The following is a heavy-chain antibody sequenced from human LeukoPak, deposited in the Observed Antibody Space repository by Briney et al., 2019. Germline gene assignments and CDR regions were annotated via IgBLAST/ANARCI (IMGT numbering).Heavy chain of an antibody. V-gene: IGHV4-34*01. CDR2: IIHCGRT. CDR1: GVYFCGYY. Sequence: SETLSLICSVYGVYFCGYYWSWIRPPPGKGLEWIGEIIHCGRTNYNLSLKSRVTISVDTAKIQFTLQLTSVTAADTGVYYCARGRGPSRPHSFDIWGQGTMVTVSS. CDR3: ARGRGPSRPHSFDI. D-gene: IGHD1-26*01. J-gene: IGHJ3*02.